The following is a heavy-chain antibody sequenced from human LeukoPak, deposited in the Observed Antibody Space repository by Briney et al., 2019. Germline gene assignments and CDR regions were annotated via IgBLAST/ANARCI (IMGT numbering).Heavy chain of an antibody. CDR1: GGSINSGGCY. CDR2: IYNSGST. J-gene: IGHJ5*02. D-gene: IGHD3-9*01. CDR3: ARVSFAILTGFS. Sequence: PSETLSLTCSVSGGSINSGGCYWNWIRQHPGKGLEWIGYIYNSGSTYYNPSLKGRVDISIDSANNRFSLKLTSVTAADTAVYFCARVSFAILTGFSWGQGILVTVSS. V-gene: IGHV4-31*03.